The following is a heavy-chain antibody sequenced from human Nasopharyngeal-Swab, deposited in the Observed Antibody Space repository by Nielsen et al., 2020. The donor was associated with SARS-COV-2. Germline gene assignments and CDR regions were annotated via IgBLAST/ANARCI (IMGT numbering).Heavy chain of an antibody. V-gene: IGHV4-34*01. J-gene: IGHJ6*03. CDR3: ARALWKKSYYYYMDV. D-gene: IGHD2/OR15-2a*01. CDR2: INHSGST. CDR1: GGSFSGYY. Sequence: SETLSLTCAVYGGSFSGYYWSWIRQPPGKGLEWIGEINHSGSTNYNPSLKRRVTISIDTSKNQFSLKLSSVTAADTAVYYCARALWKKSYYYYMDVWGKGTTVTVSS.